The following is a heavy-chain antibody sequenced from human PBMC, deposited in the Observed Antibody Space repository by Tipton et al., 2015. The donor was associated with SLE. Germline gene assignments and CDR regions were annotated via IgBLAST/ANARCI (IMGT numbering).Heavy chain of an antibody. CDR2: IYTGGST. D-gene: IGHD3-16*02. CDR1: GDSVSSGSYY. J-gene: IGHJ4*02. V-gene: IGHV4-61*02. Sequence: TLSLTCTVSGDSVSSGSYYWTWIRLPAGKGLEWIGRIYTGGSTKYNPFLKSRVTISADTANNQFSLRLSSVTAADTAVYYCARGRVNYIRGAYRPSSFDYWGQGTQVSVSS. CDR3: ARGRVNYIRGAYRPSSFDY.